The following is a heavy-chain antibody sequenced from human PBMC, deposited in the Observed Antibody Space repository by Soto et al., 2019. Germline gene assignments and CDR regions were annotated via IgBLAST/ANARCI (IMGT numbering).Heavy chain of an antibody. Sequence: SVKVSCKASGGTFSSYAISWVRQAPGQGLEWMGGIIPIFGTANYAQKFQGRVTISADESTSTAYMELSSLRSEDTAVYYCARGNYDSSGYYEGYYFDYWGQGTLVTVSS. D-gene: IGHD3-22*01. CDR2: IIPIFGTA. CDR1: GGTFSSYA. CDR3: ARGNYDSSGYYEGYYFDY. J-gene: IGHJ4*02. V-gene: IGHV1-69*13.